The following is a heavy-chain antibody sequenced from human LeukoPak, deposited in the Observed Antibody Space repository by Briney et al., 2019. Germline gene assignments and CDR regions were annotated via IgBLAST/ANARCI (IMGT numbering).Heavy chain of an antibody. CDR2: IYPGDSDT. Sequence: GESLEISCKGSGYSFTSYWIGWVRQMPGKGLEWMGIIYPGDSDTRYSPSFQGQVTISADNSISTAYLQWSSLKASDTAMYYCATLPRMATIGNYFDYWGQGTLDTVSS. CDR1: GYSFTSYW. D-gene: IGHD5-24*01. J-gene: IGHJ4*02. V-gene: IGHV5-51*01. CDR3: ATLPRMATIGNYFDY.